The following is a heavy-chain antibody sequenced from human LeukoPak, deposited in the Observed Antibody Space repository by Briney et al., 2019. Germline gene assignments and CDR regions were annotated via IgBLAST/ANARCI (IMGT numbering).Heavy chain of an antibody. CDR1: GFTFSSYS. J-gene: IGHJ2*01. CDR3: ARDYRKTYYYDSSGSGYFDL. CDR2: ISSSSSTI. Sequence: PGGSLRLSCAASGFTFSSYSMNWVRQAPGKGLEWVSYISSSSSTIYYADSVKGRFTISRDNAKNSLYLHMNSLRDEDTAVYYCARDYRKTYYYDSSGSGYFDLWGRGTLVTVSS. D-gene: IGHD3-22*01. V-gene: IGHV3-48*02.